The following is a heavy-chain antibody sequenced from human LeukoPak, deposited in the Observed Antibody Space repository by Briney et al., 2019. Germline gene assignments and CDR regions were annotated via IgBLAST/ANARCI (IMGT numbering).Heavy chain of an antibody. V-gene: IGHV1-69*13. CDR2: IIPIFGTA. CDR1: GGTFSSYA. D-gene: IGHD3-22*01. Sequence: GASVKVSXKASGGTFSSYAISWVRQAPGQGLEWMGGIIPIFGTANYAQKFQGRVTITADESTSTAYMELSSLRSEDTAVYYCARGGYYDSSGYIFDYWGQGTLVTVSS. J-gene: IGHJ4*02. CDR3: ARGGYYDSSGYIFDY.